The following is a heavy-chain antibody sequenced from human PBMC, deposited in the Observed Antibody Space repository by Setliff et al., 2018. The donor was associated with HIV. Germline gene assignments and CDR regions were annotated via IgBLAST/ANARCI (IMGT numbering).Heavy chain of an antibody. J-gene: IGHJ5*02. V-gene: IGHV1-69*05. CDR2: IIPMFGTV. CDR1: GGTFSSYG. Sequence: SVKVSCKASGGTFSSYGISWVRQAPGQGLEWMGGIIPMFGTVNYAQKFWGRVTITTHESTSTAYMELSSLRSEDTAVYYCARDFGGYCSSMSCPGLFDPWGQGTLVTVSS. D-gene: IGHD2-2*01. CDR3: ARDFGGYCSSMSCPGLFDP.